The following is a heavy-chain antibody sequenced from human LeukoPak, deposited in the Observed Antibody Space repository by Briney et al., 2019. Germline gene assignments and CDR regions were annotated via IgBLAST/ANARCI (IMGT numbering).Heavy chain of an antibody. CDR1: GGSISSYY. CDR3: ARRGVIAAAIDY. V-gene: IGHV4-59*12. Sequence: SETLSLTCTVSGGSISSYYWGWIRQPPGKGLEWIGYIYYSGSTNYNPSLKSRVTISVDKSKNQFSLKLSSVTAADTAVYYCARRGVIAAAIDYWGQGTLVTVSS. D-gene: IGHD6-13*01. J-gene: IGHJ4*02. CDR2: IYYSGST.